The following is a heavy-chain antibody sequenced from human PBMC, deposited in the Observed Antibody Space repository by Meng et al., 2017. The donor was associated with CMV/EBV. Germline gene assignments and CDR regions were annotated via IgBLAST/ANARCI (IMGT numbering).Heavy chain of an antibody. D-gene: IGHD2-2*01. J-gene: IGHJ4*02. CDR1: GYTFTGYY. V-gene: IGHV1-2*02. CDR3: ARVLGYCNSTSCSPFDY. CDR2: INPNSGGT. Sequence: ASVKVSCKASGYTFTGYYMHWVRQAPGQGLEWMGWINPNSGGTNYAQKFQGRVTMTRDTSISTAYMELSRLRSDDTAVYYCARVLGYCNSTSCSPFDYWGQGTLVTVSS.